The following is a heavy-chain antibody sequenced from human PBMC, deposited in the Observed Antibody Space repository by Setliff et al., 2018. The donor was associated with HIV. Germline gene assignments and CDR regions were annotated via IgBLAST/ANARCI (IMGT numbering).Heavy chain of an antibody. D-gene: IGHD3-16*01. J-gene: IGHJ4*02. CDR1: NGSFNGYY. Sequence: PSETLSLTCAVYNGSFNGYYWSWIRQPPGKGLEWIGEINHSGGTTYNPSLNGRVGISVDTSKNQFSLKLITLTVADTAVYYCALLEVPFIGGRIPSFWGQGTLVTVS. V-gene: IGHV4-34*01. CDR2: INHSGGT. CDR3: ALLEVPFIGGRIPSF.